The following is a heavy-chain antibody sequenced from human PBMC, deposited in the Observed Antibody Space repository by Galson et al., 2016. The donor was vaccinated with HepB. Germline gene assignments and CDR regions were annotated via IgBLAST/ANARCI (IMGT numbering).Heavy chain of an antibody. CDR1: GLSLSTYW. Sequence: SLRLSCAASGLSLSTYWMIRVRQAPGKGLEWVANIKQDGSEKYYVDSAKGRVTITRDNSKNSLYLQMNSLRAEDTAVYYCASRSDGVPDHWGQGTLVTVSS. CDR3: ASRSDGVPDH. J-gene: IGHJ4*02. CDR2: IKQDGSEK. V-gene: IGHV3-7*03. D-gene: IGHD4-17*01.